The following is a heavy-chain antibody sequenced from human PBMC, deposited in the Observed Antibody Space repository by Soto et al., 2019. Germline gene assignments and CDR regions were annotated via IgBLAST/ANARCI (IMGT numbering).Heavy chain of an antibody. CDR1: GYTFTSYG. Sequence: GASVKVSCKASGYTFTSYGISWVRQAPGQGLEWMGWISAYNGNTNYAQKLQGRVTMTTDTSTSTAYRELRSLRSDDTAVYYCARDHGIVVVPAASGGMDVWGQGTTVTVSS. CDR2: ISAYNGNT. CDR3: ARDHGIVVVPAASGGMDV. V-gene: IGHV1-18*04. J-gene: IGHJ6*02. D-gene: IGHD2-2*01.